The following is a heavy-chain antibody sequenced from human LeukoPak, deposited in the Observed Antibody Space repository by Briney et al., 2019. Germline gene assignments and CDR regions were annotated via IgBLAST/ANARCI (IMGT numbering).Heavy chain of an antibody. J-gene: IGHJ4*01. CDR2: IKQDGSEK. CDR3: SFSLNY. V-gene: IGHV3-7*01. Sequence: GGSLRLSCAASGFTFSNYAMTWVRQAPGKGLEWVANIKQDGSEKYYLDSVKGRFTISRDNAKNLLYLQMNSLRPEDTAVYYCSFSLNYWGQGTLVTVSS. CDR1: GFTFSNYA.